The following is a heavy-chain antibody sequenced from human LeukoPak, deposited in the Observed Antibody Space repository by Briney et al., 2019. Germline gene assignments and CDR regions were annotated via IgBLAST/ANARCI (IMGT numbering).Heavy chain of an antibody. CDR2: SNSDGSST. CDR3: AKADRRWATYYYDTSGYYYDY. Sequence: GGSLRLSCVASGFTFSRYWMHWVRQAPGKGLVWVSRSNSDGSSTNYADSVKGRFTISRDNAKNTLYLQMNSLRAEDTAVYYCAKADRRWATYYYDTSGYYYDYWGQGTLVTVSS. D-gene: IGHD3-22*01. CDR1: GFTFSRYW. J-gene: IGHJ4*02. V-gene: IGHV3-74*01.